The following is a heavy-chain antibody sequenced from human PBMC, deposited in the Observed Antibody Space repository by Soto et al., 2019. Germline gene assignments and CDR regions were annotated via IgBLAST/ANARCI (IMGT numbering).Heavy chain of an antibody. CDR1: GGSFSGYF. Sequence: SETLSLTCAVYGGSFSGYFWTWIRQPPGKGLEWIGYIYYSGSTNYNPSLKSRVTISVDTSKNQFSLKLSSVTAADTAVYYCARDFSSSSGGFKFDYWGQGTLVTVSS. V-gene: IGHV4-59*01. CDR3: ARDFSSSSGGFKFDY. J-gene: IGHJ4*02. CDR2: IYYSGST. D-gene: IGHD6-6*01.